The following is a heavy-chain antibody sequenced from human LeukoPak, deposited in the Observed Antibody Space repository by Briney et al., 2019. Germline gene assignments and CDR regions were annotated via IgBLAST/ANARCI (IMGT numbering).Heavy chain of an antibody. V-gene: IGHV4-34*01. D-gene: IGHD5-18*01. J-gene: IGHJ4*02. Sequence: SETLSLTCAVYGGSFSGYYWSWIRQPPGKGLEWIGEINHSGSTNYNPSLKSRVTISVETSKNQFSLKLSSVTAADTAVYYCARGCSYGYDYWGQGTLVTVSS. CDR1: GGSFSGYY. CDR3: ARGCSYGYDY. CDR2: INHSGST.